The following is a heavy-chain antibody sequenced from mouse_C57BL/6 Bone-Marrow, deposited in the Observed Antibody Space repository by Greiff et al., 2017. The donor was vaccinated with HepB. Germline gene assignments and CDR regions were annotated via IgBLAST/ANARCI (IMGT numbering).Heavy chain of an antibody. CDR3: TTGWAWFAY. J-gene: IGHJ3*01. V-gene: IGHV14-4*01. Sequence: VQLKESGAELVRPGASVKLSCTASGFNIKDDYMHWVKQRPEQGLEWIGWIDPENGDTEYALKFQGKATITADTSSNTAYLQLSSLTSEDTAVYYCTTGWAWFAYWGQGTLVTVSA. CDR1: GFNIKDDY. CDR2: IDPENGDT. D-gene: IGHD3-3*01.